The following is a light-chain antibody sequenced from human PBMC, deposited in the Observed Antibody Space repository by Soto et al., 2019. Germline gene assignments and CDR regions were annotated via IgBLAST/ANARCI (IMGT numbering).Light chain of an antibody. CDR3: CTYASTSTSLV. CDR2: EAN. V-gene: IGLV2-23*01. J-gene: IGLJ1*01. CDR1: NKDIGTYDY. Sequence: QSLAISRTGNNKDIGTYDYVSWYQQHPGKAPKLMIYEANKRPSGVSNRFSGSKSGNTVSLTNSGLQAEEESEYFCCTYASTSTSLVSGTGTKV.